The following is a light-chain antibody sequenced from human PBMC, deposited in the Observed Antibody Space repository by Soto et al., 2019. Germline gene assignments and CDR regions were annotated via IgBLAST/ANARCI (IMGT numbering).Light chain of an antibody. V-gene: IGKV3-11*01. CDR1: QSVSFH. Sequence: EIVLTQSPATLSLSPGERATLSCRASQSVSFHLAWYQQKPGQAPRLLIYDTSNRAPGIPARFSGSKSGADFTLTISSLEPEDFAVYYCQRRGNWPPTWTFCQGTKVEIK. J-gene: IGKJ1*01. CDR3: QRRGNWPPTWT. CDR2: DTS.